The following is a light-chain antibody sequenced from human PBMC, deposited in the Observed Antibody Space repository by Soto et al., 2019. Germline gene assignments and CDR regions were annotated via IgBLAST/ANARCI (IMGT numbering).Light chain of an antibody. CDR3: QQRSTLLT. CDR1: QYVGSY. J-gene: IGKJ4*01. Sequence: EIVLTQSPATLSLSPGERATLSCRASQYVGSYLAWYQQKPGQAPRLLIYDASNRATGIPARFSGSGSGTVFTLTISSLEPEYSAVYYCQQRSTLLTFGGGTKVEIK. CDR2: DAS. V-gene: IGKV3-11*01.